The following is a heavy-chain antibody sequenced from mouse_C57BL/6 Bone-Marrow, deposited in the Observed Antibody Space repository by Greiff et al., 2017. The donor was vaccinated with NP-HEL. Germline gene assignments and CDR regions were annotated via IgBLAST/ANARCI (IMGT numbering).Heavy chain of an antibody. J-gene: IGHJ2*01. V-gene: IGHV7-3*01. D-gene: IGHD2-5*01. Sequence: EVKVVESGGGLVQPGGSLSLSCAASGFTFTDYYMSWVRQPPGKALEWLGFIRNKANGYTTEYSVSGKGRFTISSENPHSILYLLMNALRAEDSATYTCATFDINYEAYWGQGTTLTVSS. CDR2: IRNKANGYTT. CDR1: GFTFTDYY. CDR3: ATFDINYEAY.